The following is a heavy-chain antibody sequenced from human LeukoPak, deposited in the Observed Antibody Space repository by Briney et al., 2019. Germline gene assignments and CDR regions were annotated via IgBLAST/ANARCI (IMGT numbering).Heavy chain of an antibody. V-gene: IGHV1-2*02. CDR2: INPNSGGT. Sequence: ASVKVSCKASGYTFTGYYMHWVRRAPGQGLEWMGWINPNSGGTNYAQKFQGRVTMTRDTSTSTVYMELSSLRSEDTAVYYCARVESGSTAYFDYWGQGTLVTVSS. J-gene: IGHJ4*02. D-gene: IGHD1-26*01. CDR1: GYTFTGYY. CDR3: ARVESGSTAYFDY.